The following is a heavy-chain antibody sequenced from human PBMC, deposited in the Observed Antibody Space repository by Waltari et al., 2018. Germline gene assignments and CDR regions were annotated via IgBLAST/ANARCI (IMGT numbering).Heavy chain of an antibody. Sequence: QVQLQESGPGLVKPSETLSLTCTVSGGSISSYYWSWIRQPAGKGLEWIGRIYTSGSTNYNPSLKSRVTMSVDTSKNQCSLKLSSVTAADTAVYYCARDRAAAGTGGDNWFDPWGQGTLVTVSS. J-gene: IGHJ5*02. CDR3: ARDRAAAGTGGDNWFDP. CDR2: IYTSGST. D-gene: IGHD6-13*01. CDR1: GGSISSYY. V-gene: IGHV4-4*07.